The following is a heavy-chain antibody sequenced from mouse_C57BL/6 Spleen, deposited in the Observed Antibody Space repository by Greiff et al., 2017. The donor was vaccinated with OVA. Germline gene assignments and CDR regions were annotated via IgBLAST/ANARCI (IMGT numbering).Heavy chain of an antibody. J-gene: IGHJ4*01. D-gene: IGHD1-1*01. CDR3: ARHLVTTVVATRAMDY. CDR1: GYTFTDYN. CDR2: INPNYGTT. Sequence: EVQLQQSGPELVKPGASVKMSCKASGYTFTDYNMHWVKQSHGKSLEWIGYINPNYGTTSYNQKFKGKATLTVDQSSSTAYMQLNSLTSEDSAVYYCARHLVTTVVATRAMDYWGQGTSVTVSS. V-gene: IGHV1-39*01.